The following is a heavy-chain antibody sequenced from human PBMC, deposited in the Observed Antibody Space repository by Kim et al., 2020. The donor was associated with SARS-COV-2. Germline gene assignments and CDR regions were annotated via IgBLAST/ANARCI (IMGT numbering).Heavy chain of an antibody. CDR1: GFSFSTCW. V-gene: IGHV5-51*01. CDR3: ATKVKGYCYGPPHY. CDR2: IYPDDGDT. Sequence: GESLKISCKGSGFSFSTCWIGWVRQMPGKGLEWMGIIYPDDGDTRYSPSFQGQVTMSADKSISTAYLQWSSLRASDTAMYYCATKVKGYCYGPPHYWGPGTLVTVSP. J-gene: IGHJ4*02. D-gene: IGHD5-18*01.